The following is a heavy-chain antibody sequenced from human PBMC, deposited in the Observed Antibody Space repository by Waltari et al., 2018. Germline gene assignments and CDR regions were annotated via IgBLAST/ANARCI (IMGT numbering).Heavy chain of an antibody. V-gene: IGHV3-7*03. CDR2: IKPDGIET. Sequence: EVQLVESGGGLVPPGGSLRPACVTSGLTFRGYWMNWVSQAPGKGLEWLASIKPDGIETHIVESVKCRSTISRDNAKNSLYLQMSSLGTEDTAVYYCSDPPSDFWGQGTLVIVSS. D-gene: IGHD2-21*01. CDR3: SDPPSDF. CDR1: GLTFRGYW. J-gene: IGHJ4*02.